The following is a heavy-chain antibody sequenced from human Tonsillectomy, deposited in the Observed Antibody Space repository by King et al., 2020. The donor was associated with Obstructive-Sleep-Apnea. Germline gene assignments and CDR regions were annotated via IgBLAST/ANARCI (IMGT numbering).Heavy chain of an antibody. J-gene: IGHJ4*02. V-gene: IGHV4-59*01. CDR2: IYYSGST. CDR1: GASISSFY. CDR3: ASMVEMATNYFDY. D-gene: IGHD5-24*01. Sequence: HVQLQESGPGLVKPSETLSLTCTVSGASISSFYWSWIRQPPGKGLEWIGYIYYSGSTSYNPSLKGRVTMSVDTSKDRFSLKLSSVTAADTAVYYCASMVEMATNYFDYWGQGTLVTVSS.